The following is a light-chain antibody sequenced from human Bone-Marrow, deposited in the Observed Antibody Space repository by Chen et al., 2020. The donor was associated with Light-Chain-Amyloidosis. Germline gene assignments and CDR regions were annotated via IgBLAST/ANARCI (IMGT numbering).Light chain of an antibody. Sequence: QSALTQTASVSGSPGQSITISCTGTVTDVGSYNLVSWYQQYPGKAPKLLIYEDTKRPSGVSHRFSASKSGITASLTISGIQAEDEAVYYCCSYAGTPWLFGGGTYLTVL. CDR1: VTDVGSYNL. CDR3: CSYAGTPWL. J-gene: IGLJ3*02. CDR2: EDT. V-gene: IGLV2-23*01.